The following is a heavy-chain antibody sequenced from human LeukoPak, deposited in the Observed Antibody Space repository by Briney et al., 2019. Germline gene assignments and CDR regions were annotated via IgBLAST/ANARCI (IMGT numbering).Heavy chain of an antibody. CDR1: GGSISSGDYY. Sequence: PSETLSLTCTVSGGSISSGDYYWSWIRQPPGKGLEWIGYIYYSGSTYYNPSLKSRVTISVDTSKNQFSLKLSSVTAADTAVYYCARGVVVIYYMDVWGKGTTVTVSS. CDR2: IYYSGST. D-gene: IGHD2-21*01. V-gene: IGHV4-30-4*08. J-gene: IGHJ6*03. CDR3: ARGVVVIYYMDV.